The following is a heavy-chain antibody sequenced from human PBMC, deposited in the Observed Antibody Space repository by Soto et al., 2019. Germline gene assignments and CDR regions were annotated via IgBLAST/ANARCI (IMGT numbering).Heavy chain of an antibody. CDR1: GFTFSSYA. CDR3: AKVHYYGSGSYYMEGYFDY. D-gene: IGHD3-10*01. V-gene: IGHV3-23*01. CDR2: ISGSGGST. Sequence: PGGSLRLSCAASGFTFSSYAMSWVRQAPGKGLEWVSAISGSGGSTYYADSVKGRFTISRDNSKNTLYLQMNSLRAEDTAVYYCAKVHYYGSGSYYMEGYFDYWGQGTLVTVS. J-gene: IGHJ4*02.